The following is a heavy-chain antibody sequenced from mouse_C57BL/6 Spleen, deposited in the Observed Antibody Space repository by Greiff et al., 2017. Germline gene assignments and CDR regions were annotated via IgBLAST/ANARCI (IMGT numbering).Heavy chain of an antibody. D-gene: IGHD4-1*01. CDR2: INPGSGGT. CDR1: GYAFTNYL. V-gene: IGHV1-54*01. CDR3: ARDGNWDNY. J-gene: IGHJ2*01. Sequence: VKLQESGAELVRPGTSVKVSCKASGYAFTNYLIEWVKQRPGQGLEWIGVINPGSGGTNYNEKFKGKATLTADKSSSTAYMQLSSLTSEDSAVYFCARDGNWDNYWGQGTTLTVSS.